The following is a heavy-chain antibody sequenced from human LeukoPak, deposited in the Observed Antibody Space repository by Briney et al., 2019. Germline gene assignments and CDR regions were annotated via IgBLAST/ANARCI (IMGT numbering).Heavy chain of an antibody. CDR1: GFTFSTFW. V-gene: IGHV3-7*01. J-gene: IGHJ4*02. CDR3: AGEVTPDY. CDR2: IKEDGSVK. Sequence: PGGSLRLSCAVSGFTFSTFWMSWVRQAPGKGLERVANIKEDGSVKYYLDSVKGRFTISRDNAKSSLYLQMNSLRAEDTAVYYCAGEVTPDYWGQGTLVTVSS. D-gene: IGHD4-23*01.